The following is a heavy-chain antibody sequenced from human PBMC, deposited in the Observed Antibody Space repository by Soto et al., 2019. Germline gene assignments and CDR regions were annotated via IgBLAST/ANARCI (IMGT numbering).Heavy chain of an antibody. Sequence: SQALSRTCARSGGSISSYYWSWIRQPPGKGLEWIGYIYYSGSTNYNPSLKSRVTISVDTSKNQFSLKLSSVIAADTAVYYCARRYGYAFDIWGQGTVVTVSS. CDR1: GGSISSYY. CDR3: ARRYGYAFDI. D-gene: IGHD4-17*01. V-gene: IGHV4-59*01. J-gene: IGHJ3*02. CDR2: IYYSGST.